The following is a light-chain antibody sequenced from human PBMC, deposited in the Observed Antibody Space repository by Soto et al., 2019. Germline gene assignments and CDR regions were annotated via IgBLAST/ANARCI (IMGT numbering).Light chain of an antibody. CDR2: GAS. CDR1: QSVSTY. CDR3: QQRTHRLT. J-gene: IGKJ4*01. V-gene: IGKV3-11*01. Sequence: EIVLTQSPATLSLSPGERATLSCRASQSVSTYLAWYQQKPGQAPRLLIYGASNRATGVPARFSGSGSGTDFTLTISSVEPEDFAVYYCQQRTHRLTFGGGTKVEIK.